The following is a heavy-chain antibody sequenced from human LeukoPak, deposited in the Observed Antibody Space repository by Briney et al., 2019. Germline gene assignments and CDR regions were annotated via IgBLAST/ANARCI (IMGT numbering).Heavy chain of an antibody. V-gene: IGHV3-23*01. Sequence: VGSRRLSCAASGVNFNTYAMSWARQAPGQGVEWVATISASGGGTYYADSVRGRFTVHRDASKNTLYLKVNCLGARDTAIYYCAKLLNSSSSYWGQGTLVTVSS. CDR1: GVNFNTYA. CDR3: AKLLNSSSSY. D-gene: IGHD6-6*01. J-gene: IGHJ4*02. CDR2: ISASGGGT.